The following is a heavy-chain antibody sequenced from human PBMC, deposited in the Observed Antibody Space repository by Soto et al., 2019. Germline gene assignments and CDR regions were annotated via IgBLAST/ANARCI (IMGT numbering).Heavy chain of an antibody. CDR1: GYTFTSYG. Sequence: ASVKVSCKASGYTFTSYGIDWVRQAPGQGLEWMGWISAYNGNTNYAQKLQGRVTMTTDTSTSTAYMELRSLRSDDTAVYYCARIRNYFEATSYFDYWGQGTLVTVSS. CDR2: ISAYNGNT. D-gene: IGHD3-9*01. V-gene: IGHV1-18*01. CDR3: ARIRNYFEATSYFDY. J-gene: IGHJ4*02.